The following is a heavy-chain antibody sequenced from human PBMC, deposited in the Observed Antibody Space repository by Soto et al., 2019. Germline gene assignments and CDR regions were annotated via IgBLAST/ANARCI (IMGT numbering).Heavy chain of an antibody. CDR2: ISSTTNYI. Sequence: AGGSLRLSCAASGFTFTRYGMNWVRQAPGKGLEWVSSISSTTNYIYYGDSMKGRFTISRDNAKNSLYLEMNSLRAEDTAVYYCARESEDLTSNFDYWGQGTLVTVSS. V-gene: IGHV3-21*06. CDR1: GFTFTRYG. J-gene: IGHJ4*02. CDR3: ARESEDLTSNFDY.